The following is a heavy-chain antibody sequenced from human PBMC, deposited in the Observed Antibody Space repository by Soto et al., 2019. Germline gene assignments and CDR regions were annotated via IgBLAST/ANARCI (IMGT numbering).Heavy chain of an antibody. CDR2: IYYSGST. V-gene: IGHV4-59*01. J-gene: IGHJ4*02. CDR3: ARSGYYDSSGYYYYY. CDR1: GGSLSTYY. D-gene: IGHD3-22*01. Sequence: QVQLQESGPGLVKPSETLSLTCTVSGGSLSTYYWSWIRQPPGKGLEWIGYIYYSGSTNYNPSLKSRVTMSVDTSRNQFSLKLSSVTAADTAVYYGARSGYYDSSGYYYYYWGQGPLVTVSS.